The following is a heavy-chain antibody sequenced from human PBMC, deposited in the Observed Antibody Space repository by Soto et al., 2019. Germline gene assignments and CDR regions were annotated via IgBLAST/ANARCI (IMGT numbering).Heavy chain of an antibody. CDR1: GGSISSSSYY. D-gene: IGHD3-10*01. CDR3: ARHYYDSGPDAFDI. CDR2: IYYSGST. J-gene: IGHJ3*02. V-gene: IGHV4-39*01. Sequence: PSETLSLTCTVSGGSISSSSYYWGWIRQPPGKGLEWIGSIYYSGSTYYNPSLKSRVTISVDTSKNQFSLKLNSLTAADTAVYYCARHYYDSGPDAFDIWGQGTMVT.